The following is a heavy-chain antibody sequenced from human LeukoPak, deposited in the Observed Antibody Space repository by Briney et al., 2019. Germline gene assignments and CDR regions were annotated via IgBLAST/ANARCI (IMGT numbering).Heavy chain of an antibody. CDR1: GYTFTGYY. J-gene: IGHJ4*02. Sequence: ASVKVSCKASGYTFTGYYMHWVRQAPGQGLEWMGWINPNSGGTNYAQKFQGRVTMTRDTSISTVYMELSSLRSEDTAVYYCARDKSSGWYVGYWGQGTLVTVSS. CDR3: ARDKSSGWYVGY. D-gene: IGHD6-19*01. V-gene: IGHV1-2*02. CDR2: INPNSGGT.